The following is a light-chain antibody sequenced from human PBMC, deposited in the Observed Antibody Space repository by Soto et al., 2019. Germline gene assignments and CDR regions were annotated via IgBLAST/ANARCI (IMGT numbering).Light chain of an antibody. CDR2: EVF. V-gene: IGLV2-23*02. CDR3: CSYAGSATYV. Sequence: QSALTQPASVSGSPGQSITISCTGPSSDVGSYNLVSWYQQYPGKAPKLIIFEVFKRPSGVSHRFSGSKSGNTASLTISGLQAEDEANYYCCSYAGSATYVFGGGTKLPVL. J-gene: IGLJ2*01. CDR1: SSDVGSYNL.